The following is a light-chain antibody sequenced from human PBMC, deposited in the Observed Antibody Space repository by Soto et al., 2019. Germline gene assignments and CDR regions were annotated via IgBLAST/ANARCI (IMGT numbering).Light chain of an antibody. CDR1: MSNIGAGYD. CDR2: GHS. J-gene: IGLJ2*01. CDR3: QSYDSGLVGLI. V-gene: IGLV1-40*01. Sequence: QSVLTQPPSVSGAPGQRVTIACTGSMSNIGAGYDVHWYRHLPGAGPKFLLSGHSHRPSGVPDRLSGSKSGTSASLAITGLQADDEATYYCQSYDSGLVGLIFGAGTKLTGL.